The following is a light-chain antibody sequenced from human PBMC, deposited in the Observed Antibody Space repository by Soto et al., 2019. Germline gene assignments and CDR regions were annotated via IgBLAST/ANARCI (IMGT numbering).Light chain of an antibody. Sequence: QYVLTQPPSVSVAPGQRVTISCTGSSSNIGAGYDVHWYRQLPGTAPKLLIYGNSNRPSGVPDRFSGSKSGTSASLAITGLQAKDEADYYCQSYDSSLSGVVFGGGTKLTVL. CDR3: QSYDSSLSGVV. V-gene: IGLV1-40*01. CDR2: GNS. J-gene: IGLJ2*01. CDR1: SSNIGAGYD.